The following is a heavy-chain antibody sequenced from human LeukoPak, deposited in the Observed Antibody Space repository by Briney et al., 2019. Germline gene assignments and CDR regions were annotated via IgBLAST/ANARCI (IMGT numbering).Heavy chain of an antibody. CDR2: NIPILGIA. V-gene: IGHV1-69*04. CDR1: VGTFSSYA. CDR3: ARDDRVSAFDI. D-gene: IGHD6-13*01. J-gene: IGHJ3*02. Sequence: GSSVKVSCKASVGTFSSYAISWGRHAPGQGLEWMGRNIPILGIANYAQKFQGRVTITADKSTSTAYMELSSLRSEDTAVYYCARDDRVSAFDIWGQGTMVTVCS.